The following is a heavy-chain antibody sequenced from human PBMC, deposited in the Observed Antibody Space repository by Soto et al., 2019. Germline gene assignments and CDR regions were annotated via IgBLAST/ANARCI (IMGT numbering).Heavy chain of an antibody. CDR3: ARVPYLSTYSRYLAMDV. Sequence: EVQLVESGGGLVQPGGSLRLSCAASGFPFSNYYMTWVRQVPGKGLEWVANIKGDGSEKFYVDSVKGRFTVSRDNAKNSLYLQMNTLRAEDTALYHCARVPYLSTYSRYLAMDVW. V-gene: IGHV3-7*03. CDR1: GFPFSNYY. J-gene: IGHJ6*01. D-gene: IGHD2-15*01. CDR2: IKGDGSEK.